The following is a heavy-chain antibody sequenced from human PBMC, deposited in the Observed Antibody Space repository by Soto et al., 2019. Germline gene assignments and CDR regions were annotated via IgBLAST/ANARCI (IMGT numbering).Heavy chain of an antibody. CDR1: GFTFSSYA. V-gene: IGHV3-30-3*01. CDR2: ISYDGSNK. D-gene: IGHD3-22*01. Sequence: EGSLRLSCAASGFTFSSYAMHWVRQAPGKGLEWVAVISYDGSNKYYADSVKGRFTISRDNSKNTLYLQMNSLRAEDTAVYYCARGHSTYYYDSSASPNAFDIWGQGTMVTVSS. CDR3: ARGHSTYYYDSSASPNAFDI. J-gene: IGHJ3*02.